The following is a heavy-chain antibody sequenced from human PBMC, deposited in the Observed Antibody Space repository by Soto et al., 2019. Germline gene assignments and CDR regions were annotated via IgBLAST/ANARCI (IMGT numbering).Heavy chain of an antibody. Sequence: GESLKISCKGSGYSFASHWVAWVRQMPEKGLEWIGTIYPGDSDTKYSPAFRGQVTISADTSVSTAYLQWRSLEATDSAMYYCARYSGSDWHYLDFWGQGALVTVSS. CDR2: IYPGDSDT. V-gene: IGHV5-51*01. CDR3: ARYSGSDWHYLDF. CDR1: GYSFASHW. J-gene: IGHJ4*02. D-gene: IGHD1-26*01.